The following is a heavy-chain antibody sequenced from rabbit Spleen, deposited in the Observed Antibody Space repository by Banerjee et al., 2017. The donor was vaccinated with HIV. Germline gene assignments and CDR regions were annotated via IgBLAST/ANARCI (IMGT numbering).Heavy chain of an antibody. CDR3: AREGGIVVAGAFNL. J-gene: IGHJ4*01. CDR2: INIVTGKS. CDR1: GVSLNDKDV. Sequence: QSLEESGGDLVKPGASLTLTCKASGVSLNDKDVMCWVRQAPGKGLEWIACINIVTGKSVYASWAKGRFTMSRTSSTTVTLQVTSLTVADTATYFCAREGGIVVAGAFNLWGPGTLVTVS. D-gene: IGHD4-1*01. V-gene: IGHV1S40*01.